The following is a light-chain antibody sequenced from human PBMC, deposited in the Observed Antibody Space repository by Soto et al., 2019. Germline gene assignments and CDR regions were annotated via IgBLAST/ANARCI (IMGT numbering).Light chain of an antibody. Sequence: DIQMTQSPSSLSASLGDRVTITCRASQVIGVYLAWFQKKPGNAPKLLIYASSTLQSGVPSRFSGSGSGTDFTLTVSSLQPEDVATYYCQKYNSAPLTFGGGTRVEIK. J-gene: IGKJ4*01. V-gene: IGKV1-27*01. CDR1: QVIGVY. CDR2: ASS. CDR3: QKYNSAPLT.